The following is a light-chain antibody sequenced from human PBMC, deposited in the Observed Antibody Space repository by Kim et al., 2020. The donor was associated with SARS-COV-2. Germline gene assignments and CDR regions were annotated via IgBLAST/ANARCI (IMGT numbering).Light chain of an antibody. CDR1: NIGSKS. Sequence: PVKTARITCGGNNIGSKSVHWYQQKPGQAPVLVIYYDSDRPSGIPERFSGSNSGNTATLTISRVEAGDEADYYCQVWDSSSDHVVFGGGTKLTVL. J-gene: IGLJ2*01. V-gene: IGLV3-21*04. CDR2: YDS. CDR3: QVWDSSSDHVV.